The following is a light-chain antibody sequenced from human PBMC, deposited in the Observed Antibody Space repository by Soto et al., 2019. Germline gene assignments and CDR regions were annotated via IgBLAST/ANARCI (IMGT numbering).Light chain of an antibody. CDR1: SSDVGGYNY. CDR2: EVT. Sequence: QSALTQPPSASGSPGQSVTISCTGTSSDVGGYNYVSWYQQHPGKAPKLMIYEVTKRPSGVPDRFSGSKSGNTASLTVSGLRAEDEADYYCSSYTSSRAYVFGIGTKLTVL. CDR3: SSYTSSRAYV. V-gene: IGLV2-8*01. J-gene: IGLJ1*01.